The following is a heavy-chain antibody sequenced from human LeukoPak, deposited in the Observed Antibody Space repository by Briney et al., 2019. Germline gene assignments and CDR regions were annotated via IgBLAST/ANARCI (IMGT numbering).Heavy chain of an antibody. J-gene: IGHJ4*02. CDR2: IYYSGST. V-gene: IGHV4-59*01. CDR3: ARAGDDFWSGYYYFDY. CDR1: GGSISSYY. D-gene: IGHD3-3*01. Sequence: SETLSLTCTVSGGSISSYYWSWIRQPPGKGREWIGYIYYSGSTNYNPSLKSRVTISVDTSKNQFSLKLSSVTAADTAVYYCARAGDDFWSGYYYFDYWGQGTLVTVSS.